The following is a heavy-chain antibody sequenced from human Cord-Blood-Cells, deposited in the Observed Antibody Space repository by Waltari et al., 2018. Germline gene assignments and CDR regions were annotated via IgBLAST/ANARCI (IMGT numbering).Heavy chain of an antibody. V-gene: IGHV1-24*01. Sequence: QAQLVQSGAEVTKPGASVKVSCKVSGYTLTELSMHWVRQAPGKGLEWMGGFGPKDGETIYAQKFQGRVTMTEDTSTDTAYMELSSLRSEDTAVYYCATVVRNWNDWFDPWGQGTLVTVSS. CDR3: ATVVRNWNDWFDP. CDR2: FGPKDGET. D-gene: IGHD1-20*01. J-gene: IGHJ5*02. CDR1: GYTLTELS.